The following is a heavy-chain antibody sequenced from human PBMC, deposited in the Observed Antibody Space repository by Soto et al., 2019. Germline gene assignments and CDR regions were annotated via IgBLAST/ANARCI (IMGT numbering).Heavy chain of an antibody. D-gene: IGHD1-26*01. J-gene: IGHJ6*02. CDR2: IVVVSGST. CDR3: SADHPHMAMGWPV. Sequence: GASVKVSCKASGFDFGSFGIQFLRQTRGRGLEWIGWIVVVSGSTNYARHFQGRVAMSRDMSSSTAYLDLYDLKSDDTAVYFCSADHPHMAMGWPVWGQGTTVTVSS. CDR1: GFDFGSFG. V-gene: IGHV1-58*02.